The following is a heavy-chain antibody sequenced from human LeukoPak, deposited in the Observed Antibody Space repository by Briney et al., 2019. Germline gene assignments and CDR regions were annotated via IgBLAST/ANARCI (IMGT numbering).Heavy chain of an antibody. CDR2: ILSNGEN. Sequence: ESGPTLVYPTAPLTLTCTVLGFALRTARLRVGWIRPPPVKALEWLAHILSNGENSYSTSLKSRLTISQHTSKSQVVLTMTHMEPVDTVTDYCARMSDFWSGYYLHDWGQGTLGTVSA. V-gene: IGHV2-26*01. CDR3: ARMSDFWSGYYLHD. J-gene: IGHJ4*02. CDR1: GFALRTARLR. D-gene: IGHD3-3*01.